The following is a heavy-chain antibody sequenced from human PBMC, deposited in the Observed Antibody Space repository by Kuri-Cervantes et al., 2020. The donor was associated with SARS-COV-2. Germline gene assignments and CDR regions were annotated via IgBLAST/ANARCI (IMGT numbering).Heavy chain of an antibody. CDR1: GFTFRDYY. Sequence: GGSLRLSCVASGFTFRDYYMSWIRQAPGKGLEWISYISSSDITTYYADSVKGRFTISRDNAKRTLFLQMNSLRVDDTAVYYCSRDQVSAAGTANYWGQGALVTVSS. V-gene: IGHV3-11*01. CDR3: SRDQVSAAGTANY. J-gene: IGHJ4*02. D-gene: IGHD6-13*01. CDR2: ISSSDITT.